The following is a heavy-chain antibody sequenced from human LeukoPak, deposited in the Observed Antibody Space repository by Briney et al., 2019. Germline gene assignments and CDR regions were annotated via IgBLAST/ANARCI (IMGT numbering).Heavy chain of an antibody. CDR3: ARFGEDGYKRFDL. Sequence: SETLSLTCTVSGGSIGSYYWSWIRQPPGKGLEWIGYIYYSGSTNYNPSLKSRVIISVDTSKNQFSLKLSSVTAADTAVYYCARFGEDGYKRFDLWGRGTLVTVSS. D-gene: IGHD5-24*01. CDR1: GGSIGSYY. V-gene: IGHV4-59*08. J-gene: IGHJ2*01. CDR2: IYYSGST.